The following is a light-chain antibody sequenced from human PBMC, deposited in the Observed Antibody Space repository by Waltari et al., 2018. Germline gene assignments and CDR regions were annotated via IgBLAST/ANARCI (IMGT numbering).Light chain of an antibody. J-gene: IGLJ3*02. V-gene: IGLV1-40*01. CDR1: SSNIGAGYD. CDR2: GNS. Sequence: QSVLTQPPSVSGAPGQRVTISCTGSSSNIGAGYDVHWYQQLPETAPKLLVYGNSNRPSGVPDRFSGSKSGTSASLAITGLQAEDEADYYCQSYDNSPVFGGGTKLTVL. CDR3: QSYDNSPV.